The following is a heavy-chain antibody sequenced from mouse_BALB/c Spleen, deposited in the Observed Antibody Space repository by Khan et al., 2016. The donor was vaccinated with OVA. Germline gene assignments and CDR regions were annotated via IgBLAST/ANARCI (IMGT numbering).Heavy chain of an antibody. D-gene: IGHD2-2*01. CDR2: IIPNNGGA. V-gene: IGHV1S81*02. J-gene: IGHJ3*01. CDR3: TRSGYGSLAY. Sequence: VQLQESGAELMKPGASVKLSCKTSGYTFTSYYMYWVKQRPGQGLEWIGEIIPNNGGANFNEKFKSKATLTVDKSSSTAYMQLSSLTSEDSAVYYCTRSGYGSLAYWGQGTLVTVSA. CDR1: GYTFTSYY.